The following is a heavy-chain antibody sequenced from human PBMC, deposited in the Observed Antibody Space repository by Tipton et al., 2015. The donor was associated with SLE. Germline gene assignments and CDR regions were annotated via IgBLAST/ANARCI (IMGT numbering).Heavy chain of an antibody. Sequence: GSLRLSCAASGFTFSSYAMSWVRQAPGKGLEWVSAISGSGGSTYYADSVKGRFTISRDNSKNTLYLQMNSLRAEDTAVYYCAKPRVELRFLEWPPAFDIWGQGTMVTVSS. CDR1: GFTFSSYA. CDR2: ISGSGGST. V-gene: IGHV3-23*01. CDR3: AKPRVELRFLEWPPAFDI. J-gene: IGHJ3*02. D-gene: IGHD3-3*01.